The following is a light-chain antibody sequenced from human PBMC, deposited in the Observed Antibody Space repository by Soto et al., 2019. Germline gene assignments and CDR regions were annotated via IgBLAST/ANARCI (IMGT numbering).Light chain of an antibody. CDR3: QRNNTWPLT. V-gene: IGKV3-15*01. J-gene: IGKJ4*01. Sequence: EIVMTQSPATLSVSPGERATLSCRARQSVSSNLAWYQQTPGQPPSLIIDGASTRATGIPASFSGSGSETDFTLTISRLQSEDFAVYYHQRNNTWPLTFGEGTKVDIK. CDR1: QSVSSN. CDR2: GAS.